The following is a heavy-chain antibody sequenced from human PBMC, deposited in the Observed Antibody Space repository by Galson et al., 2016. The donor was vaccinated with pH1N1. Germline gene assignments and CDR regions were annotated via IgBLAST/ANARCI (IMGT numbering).Heavy chain of an antibody. CDR2: INPSGVST. J-gene: IGHJ4*02. D-gene: IGHD3-22*01. Sequence: IHWVRQAPGQGLEWLGIINPSGVSTTYAQKFQGRVTMTRDTSTSTVYMELSSLRSEDTAVYYCASRSSGQLHFDYWGQGTLVTVSS. CDR3: ASRSSGQLHFDY. V-gene: IGHV1-46*01.